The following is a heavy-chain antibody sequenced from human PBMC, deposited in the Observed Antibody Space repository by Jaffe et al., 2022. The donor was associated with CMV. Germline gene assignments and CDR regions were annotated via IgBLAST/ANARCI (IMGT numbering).Heavy chain of an antibody. CDR1: GGSISSSSYY. CDR3: ARHVKSITIFGVDSWSWFDP. J-gene: IGHJ5*02. Sequence: QLQLQESGPGLVKPSETLSLTCTVSGGSISSSSYYWGWIRQPPGKGLEWIGSIYYSGSTYYNPSLKSRVTISVDTSKNQFSLKLSSVTAADTAVYYCARHVKSITIFGVDSWSWFDPWGQGTLVTVSS. D-gene: IGHD3-3*01. CDR2: IYYSGST. V-gene: IGHV4-39*01.